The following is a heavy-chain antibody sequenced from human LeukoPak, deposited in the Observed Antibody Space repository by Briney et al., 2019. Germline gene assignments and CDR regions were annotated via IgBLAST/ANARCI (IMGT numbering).Heavy chain of an antibody. CDR2: ISSSSSTI. D-gene: IGHD6-6*01. Sequence: GSLRLSCAASGFTFNSYNMNWVRQAPGKGLEWVSYISSSSSTIYYADSVKGRFTISGDSAKTSLFLQMNSLRDEDTAVYYCARAYSSSSGRDAFDSWGLGTLVTVSS. J-gene: IGHJ3*02. V-gene: IGHV3-48*02. CDR3: ARAYSSSSGRDAFDS. CDR1: GFTFNSYN.